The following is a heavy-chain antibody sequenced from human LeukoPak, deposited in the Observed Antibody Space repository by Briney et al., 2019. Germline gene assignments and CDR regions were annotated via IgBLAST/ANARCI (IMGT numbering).Heavy chain of an antibody. J-gene: IGHJ5*02. CDR2: NYYSRST. CDR1: GGSIGSYY. CDR3: AGGRLYSIDWFDP. V-gene: IGHV4-59*08. Sequence: SETLSLTWTVDGGSIGSYYCGWVRQHPGRWLEWHGYNYYSRSTNYNPSLKSRVTISVDTSKNQFSLKLSSVTAADTAVYYCAGGRLYSIDWFDPWGQGTLVTVSS. D-gene: IGHD6-13*01.